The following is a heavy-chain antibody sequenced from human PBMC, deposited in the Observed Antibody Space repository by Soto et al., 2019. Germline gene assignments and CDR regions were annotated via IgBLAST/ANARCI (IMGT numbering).Heavy chain of an antibody. Sequence: TSETLSLTCSVSGGSVITGDYYWTWIRQPPGKGLEWIGYVFYTGGTHYNPSLKSRLTISVDTSKNQLSLRLTSVTAADTAVYHCARVVSPATIDPGFEFWGQGILVTVSS. CDR1: GGSVITGDYY. CDR2: VFYTGGT. CDR3: ARVVSPATIDPGFEF. V-gene: IGHV4-61*08. J-gene: IGHJ4*02. D-gene: IGHD2-2*01.